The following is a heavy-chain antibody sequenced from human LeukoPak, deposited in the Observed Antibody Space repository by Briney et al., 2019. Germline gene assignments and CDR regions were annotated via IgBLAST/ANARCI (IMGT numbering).Heavy chain of an antibody. J-gene: IGHJ4*02. CDR2: ISSSGSTI. CDR1: GFTFSSYE. CDR3: ARAAGAWSINY. V-gene: IGHV3-48*03. Sequence: GGSLRLSCAASGFTFSSYEMNWVRQAPGKGLEWLSYISSSGSTIYYADSVKGRFTISRDNAKNSLYLQMNSLRAEDTAVYYCARAAGAWSINYWGQGTLVTVSS. D-gene: IGHD6-19*01.